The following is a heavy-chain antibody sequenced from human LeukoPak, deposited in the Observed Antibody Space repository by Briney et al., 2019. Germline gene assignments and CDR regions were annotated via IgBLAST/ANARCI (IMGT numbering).Heavy chain of an antibody. CDR1: GSTFSSNG. D-gene: IGHD6-6*01. Sequence: PGGSLRLSCAASGSTFSSNGMHWVRQAPGKGLEWVAFIQNDGNNKKYADSVKGRFTISRDNSKNTLYLQMNSLRIEDTAVYYCARDWGTSSLYLVNWGQGTLVTVSS. V-gene: IGHV3-30*02. CDR3: ARDWGTSSLYLVN. CDR2: IQNDGNNK. J-gene: IGHJ4*02.